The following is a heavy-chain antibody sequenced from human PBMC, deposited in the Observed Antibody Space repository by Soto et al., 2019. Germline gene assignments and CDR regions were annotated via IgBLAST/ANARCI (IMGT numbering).Heavy chain of an antibody. V-gene: IGHV1-18*01. CDR2: INTYNGNT. D-gene: IGHD2-15*01. J-gene: IGHJ5*02. CDR1: GYTFTSYA. CDR3: ARDRGYCSGGSCSSDWFDP. Sequence: QVQLVQSGAEVKKPGASVKVSCKASGYTFTSYAITWVRQAPGQGLEWMGWINTYNGNTNYVQKLQGRVTMTTDTSTSTAYMELRSLRSDDTAVYYCARDRGYCSGGSCSSDWFDPWGQGTLVTFSS.